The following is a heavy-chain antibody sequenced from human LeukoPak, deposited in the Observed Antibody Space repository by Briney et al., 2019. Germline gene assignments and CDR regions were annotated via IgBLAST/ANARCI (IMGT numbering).Heavy chain of an antibody. Sequence: SETLSLTCTVSGGSISSYYWSWIRQPPGKGLEWIGYIYYSGSTNYNPSLKSRVTISVDTSKNQFSLKLSSVTAADTAVYYCARSNYDSSGYVLDPWGQGTLVTVSS. CDR1: GGSISSYY. D-gene: IGHD3-22*01. J-gene: IGHJ5*02. V-gene: IGHV4-59*01. CDR2: IYYSGST. CDR3: ARSNYDSSGYVLDP.